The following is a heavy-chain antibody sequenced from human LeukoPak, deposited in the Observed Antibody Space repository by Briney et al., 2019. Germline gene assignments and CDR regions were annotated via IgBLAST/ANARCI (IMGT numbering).Heavy chain of an antibody. J-gene: IGHJ5*02. D-gene: IGHD5-18*01. Sequence: SETLSLTCTVSGGSISRSSHYWGWIRQPPGKGLEWIGYIYYSGSTNYNPSLKSRVTMSVDTSKNQFSLKLSSVTAADTAVYYCARETQKPIQLWTRQGDNWFDPWGQGTLVTVSS. CDR1: GGSISRSSHY. V-gene: IGHV4-61*05. CDR3: ARETQKPIQLWTRQGDNWFDP. CDR2: IYYSGST.